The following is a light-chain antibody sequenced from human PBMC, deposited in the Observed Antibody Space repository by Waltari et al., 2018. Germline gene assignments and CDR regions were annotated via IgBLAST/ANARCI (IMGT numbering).Light chain of an antibody. J-gene: IGLJ2*01. V-gene: IGLV2-8*01. CDR1: SSHIGSSKY. CDR3: SSYAGSSNLI. Sequence: QSALTQPPSASGSPGQSVTISCTGTSSHIGSSKYVSWYQQPPPKAPNLMIYEVNKRPSGVPDRFSGSKSGNTASLTVSGLQADDEADYYCSSYAGSSNLIFGGGTKLTVL. CDR2: EVN.